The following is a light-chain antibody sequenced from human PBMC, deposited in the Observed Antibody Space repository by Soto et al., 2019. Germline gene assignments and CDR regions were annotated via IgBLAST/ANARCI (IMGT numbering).Light chain of an antibody. CDR2: GAS. J-gene: IGKJ2*01. CDR3: QLYGGSHMFS. V-gene: IGKV3-20*01. CDR1: QSVSSSY. Sequence: EIVLTQSPGTLSLSPGERATLSCRASQSVSSSYLAWYQQKHGQAPRLLIYGASSRATGIPDRFSGSGSGTDFTLTISRLEPEDFAVYYCQLYGGSHMFSFGQGTKLEIK.